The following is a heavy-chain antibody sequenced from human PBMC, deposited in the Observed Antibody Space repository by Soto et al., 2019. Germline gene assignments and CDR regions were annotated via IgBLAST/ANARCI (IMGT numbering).Heavy chain of an antibody. D-gene: IGHD6-6*01. J-gene: IGHJ6*02. CDR1: CYTFTSYG. CDR3: AREGSAARVYYYYYYGMDV. Sequence: SSVKVSCKASCYTFTSYGISWVRQAPGQGLEWMGWISAYNGNTNYAQKLQGRVTMTTDTSTSTAYMELRSLRSDDTAVYYCAREGSAARVYYYYYYGMDVWGQGTTVTVSS. CDR2: ISAYNGNT. V-gene: IGHV1-18*01.